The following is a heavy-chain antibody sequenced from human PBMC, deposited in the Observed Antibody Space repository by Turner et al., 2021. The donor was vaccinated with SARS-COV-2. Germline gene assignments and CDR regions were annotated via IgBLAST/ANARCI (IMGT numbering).Heavy chain of an antibody. CDR2: IKQDGSEK. D-gene: IGHD3-16*01. CDR3: ARVSGAAVWGNYAFDI. CDR1: GFAVSSYW. Sequence: EVQLVESGGGLVQPGGSLRLSCAASGFAVSSYWMSWVRQATGKGPEWVANIKQDGSEKYYVGSVKGRFTISRDNAKNSLYLQMSSLRAEDTAVYYCARVSGAAVWGNYAFDIWGQGTMVTVSS. J-gene: IGHJ3*02. V-gene: IGHV3-7*01.